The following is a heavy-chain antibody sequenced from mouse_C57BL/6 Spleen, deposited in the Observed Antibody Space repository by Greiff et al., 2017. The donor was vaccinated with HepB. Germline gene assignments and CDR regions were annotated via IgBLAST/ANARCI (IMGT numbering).Heavy chain of an antibody. CDR1: GYTFTNYW. CDR2: IYPGGGYT. J-gene: IGHJ1*03. V-gene: IGHV1-63*01. CDR3: ARGERKRYFDV. Sequence: QVQLQQSGAELVRPGTSVKMSCKASGYTFTNYWIGWAKQRPGHGLEWIGDIYPGGGYTNYNEKFKGKATLTADKSSSTAYMQFSSLTSEDSAIYYCARGERKRYFDVWGTGTTVTVSS.